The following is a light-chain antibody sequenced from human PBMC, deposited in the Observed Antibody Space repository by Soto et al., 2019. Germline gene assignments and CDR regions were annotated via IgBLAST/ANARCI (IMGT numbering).Light chain of an antibody. CDR1: QDISSW. CDR3: QQASSFPLS. CDR2: AAT. J-gene: IGKJ4*01. V-gene: IGKV1-12*01. Sequence: DIQMTQSPSSVSASVGDRVTITWRASQDISSWLAWYQQKPGKAPKLLIYAATSLQHGVPSRFSGSGSGTDFTLTISSLQPEDFASYYCQQASSFPLSFGGGTKVEIK.